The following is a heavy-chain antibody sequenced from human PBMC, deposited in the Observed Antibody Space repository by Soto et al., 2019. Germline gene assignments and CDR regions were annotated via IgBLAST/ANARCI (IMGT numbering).Heavy chain of an antibody. V-gene: IGHV4-30-4*01. CDR2: IYKSSTT. CDR1: GDSISTVDYC. Sequence: SETLSLTCSVSGDSISTVDYCWAWIRQPPGQALEYIGYIYKSSTTYYNPSFERRVAISVDTSKSQFSLNVTSVTAADIAVYFCARGRYCLTGRCFPNWFDSWGQGALVTVSS. J-gene: IGHJ5*01. CDR3: ARGRYCLTGRCFPNWFDS. D-gene: IGHD7-27*01.